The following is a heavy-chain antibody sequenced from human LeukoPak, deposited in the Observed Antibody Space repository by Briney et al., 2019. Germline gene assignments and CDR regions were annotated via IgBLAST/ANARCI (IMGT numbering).Heavy chain of an antibody. CDR3: ARGRIAAAGN. Sequence: SETLSLTCTVPGGSISSYYWSWIRQPPGKGLEWIGYIYYSGSTNYNPSLKSRVTISVDTSKNQFSLKLSSVTAADTAVYYCARGRIAAAGNWGQGTLVTVSS. J-gene: IGHJ4*02. V-gene: IGHV4-59*12. CDR1: GGSISSYY. D-gene: IGHD6-13*01. CDR2: IYYSGST.